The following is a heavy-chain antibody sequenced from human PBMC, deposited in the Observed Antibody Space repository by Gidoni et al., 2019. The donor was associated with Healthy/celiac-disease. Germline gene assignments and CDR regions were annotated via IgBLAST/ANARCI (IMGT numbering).Heavy chain of an antibody. CDR1: FTFSSYA. V-gene: IGHV3-23*01. D-gene: IGHD1-26*01. CDR2: IMGSGGST. CDR3: AKDQGLVGAKGD. Sequence: EVQLLESGGGLVQPGFTFSSYAMSWVRQAQGKGLEWVSAIMGSGGSTYYADSVKGRFTISRDNAKNTLYLQMNSLRAEDTAVYYCAKDQGLVGAKGDWGQGTLVTVSS. J-gene: IGHJ4*02.